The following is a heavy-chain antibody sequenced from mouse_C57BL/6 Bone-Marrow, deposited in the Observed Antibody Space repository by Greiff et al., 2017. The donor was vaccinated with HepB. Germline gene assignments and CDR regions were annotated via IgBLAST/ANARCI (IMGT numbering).Heavy chain of an antibody. Sequence: QVQLQQSGAELVRPGTSVKVSCKASGYAFTNYLIEWVKQRPGQGLEWIGVINPGSGGTNYNEKFKGKATLTADKSSSTAYMQRSSLTSEDSAVYFCARTGYDYLYYFDYWGQGTTLTVSS. J-gene: IGHJ2*01. D-gene: IGHD2-4*01. CDR1: GYAFTNYL. CDR3: ARTGYDYLYYFDY. V-gene: IGHV1-54*01. CDR2: INPGSGGT.